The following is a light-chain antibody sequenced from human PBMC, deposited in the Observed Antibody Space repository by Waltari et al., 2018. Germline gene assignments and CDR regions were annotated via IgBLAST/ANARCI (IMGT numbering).Light chain of an antibody. CDR3: QQYYRSRT. J-gene: IGKJ1*01. CDR2: WAS. V-gene: IGKV4-1*01. CDR1: QSGFYRSDNKNY. Sequence: EIVMTQSPDSLAVSLGERVTIDCKSSQSGFYRSDNKNYLAWYQHKPGQPPKLLFYWASTRESGVPDRFSASGSGTDFTLTINNLQAEDVAVYYCQQYYRSRTFGQGTKVEIK.